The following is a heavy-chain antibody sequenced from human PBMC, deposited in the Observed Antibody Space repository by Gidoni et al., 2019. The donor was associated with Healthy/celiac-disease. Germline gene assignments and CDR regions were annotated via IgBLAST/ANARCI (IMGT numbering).Heavy chain of an antibody. CDR2: ISISSIYI. V-gene: IGHV3-21*01. J-gene: IGHJ4*02. CDR3: ASSKVVIVPLSDY. D-gene: IGHD2-21*01. CDR1: GFTFSSYS. Sequence: EVKLVESGGGLVKPGGSLRLSCAASGFTFSSYSMNGVRQSPGKGWEWVSSISISSIYIYYADSVKGRFTISRDKAKNSIYLQMNSLRAEDTAVYYCASSKVVIVPLSDYWGQGTLVTVSS.